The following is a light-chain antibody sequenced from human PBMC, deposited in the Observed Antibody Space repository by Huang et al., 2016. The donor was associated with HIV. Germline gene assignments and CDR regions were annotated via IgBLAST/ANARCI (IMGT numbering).Light chain of an antibody. V-gene: IGKV1-17*03. J-gene: IGKJ1*01. Sequence: DIQLTQSPSAMSASVGDRVSITCRASQDISNYLAWFQQKPGGAHKRLIYAASSLQSGVPSRFSGSRSGTKFTLTISNLQPEDFATYYCLQHHGYPRTFGQGTNV. CDR2: AAS. CDR3: LQHHGYPRT. CDR1: QDISNY.